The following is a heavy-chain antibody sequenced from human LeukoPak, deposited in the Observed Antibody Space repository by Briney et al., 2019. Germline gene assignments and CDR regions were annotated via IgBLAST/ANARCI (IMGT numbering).Heavy chain of an antibody. J-gene: IGHJ5*02. CDR2: IYPGDSDT. CDR1: GYSFTSYW. Sequence: GESLKISCKGSGYSFTSYWIGWVRQMPVKGLEWMGIIYPGDSDTRYSPSFQGQVTISADKSISTAYLQWSSLKASDTAMYYCARRLTTGTTVFDNWFDPWGQGTLVTVSS. CDR3: ARRLTTGTTVFDNWFDP. D-gene: IGHD1-1*01. V-gene: IGHV5-51*01.